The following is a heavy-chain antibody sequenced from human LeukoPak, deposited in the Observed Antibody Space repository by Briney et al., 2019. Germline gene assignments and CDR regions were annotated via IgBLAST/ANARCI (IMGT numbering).Heavy chain of an antibody. J-gene: IGHJ3*02. D-gene: IGHD6-19*01. CDR1: GGSISSGDYY. CDR3: ARGGSGWSQVGAFDI. CDR2: IYYSGST. Sequence: SETLSLTCTVSGGSISSGDYYWSWIRQSPGKGLEWIGYIYYSGSTYYNPSLKSRVTISVDTSKNQFSLKLSSVTAADTAVYYCARGGSGWSQVGAFDIWGQGTMVTVSS. V-gene: IGHV4-30-4*01.